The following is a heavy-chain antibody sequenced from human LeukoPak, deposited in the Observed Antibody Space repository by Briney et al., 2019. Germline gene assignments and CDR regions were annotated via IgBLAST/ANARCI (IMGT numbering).Heavy chain of an antibody. Sequence: PGGSLRLSCAASGFTFSSYEMNWVRQAPGKGLEWVSYISSSGSTIYYADSVKGRFTISRDNAKNSLYLQMNSLRAEDTAVYYCARAGGLAAASTPFDYWGQGTLVTVSS. J-gene: IGHJ4*02. CDR1: GFTFSSYE. CDR3: ARAGGLAAASTPFDY. CDR2: ISSSGSTI. V-gene: IGHV3-48*03. D-gene: IGHD6-13*01.